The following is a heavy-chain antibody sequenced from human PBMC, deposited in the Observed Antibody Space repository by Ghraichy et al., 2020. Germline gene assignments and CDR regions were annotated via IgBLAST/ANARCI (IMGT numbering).Heavy chain of an antibody. J-gene: IGHJ4*02. Sequence: ASVKVSCRASGYTFTGYYLHWVRQAPGQGLEWMGWINPNSGDTTYVQEFQGRVTLTSEMSIFTAYMELSALISNDTAVYYCARSKAARQTFDYWGQGSLVTVSS. CDR2: INPNSGDT. D-gene: IGHD6-6*01. V-gene: IGHV1-2*02. CDR1: GYTFTGYY. CDR3: ARSKAARQTFDY.